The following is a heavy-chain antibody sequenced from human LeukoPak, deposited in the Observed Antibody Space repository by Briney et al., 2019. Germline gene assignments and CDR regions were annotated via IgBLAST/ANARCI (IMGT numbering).Heavy chain of an antibody. J-gene: IGHJ4*02. CDR3: ARAAVNGGFDY. CDR1: GGSFSGYY. Sequence: SETLSLTRAVYGGSFSGYYWSWIRQPPGKGLEWIGEINHSGSTNYNPSLKSRVTISVDTSKNQFSLKLSSVTAADTAVYYCARAAVNGGFDYWGQGTLVTVSS. CDR2: INHSGST. D-gene: IGHD4-23*01. V-gene: IGHV4-34*01.